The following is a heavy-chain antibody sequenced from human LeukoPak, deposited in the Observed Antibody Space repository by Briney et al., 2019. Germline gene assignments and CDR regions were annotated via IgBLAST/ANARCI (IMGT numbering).Heavy chain of an antibody. V-gene: IGHV4-59*12. CDR3: ARGGDILTGQGFDP. J-gene: IGHJ5*02. CDR1: GGSISSYY. D-gene: IGHD3-9*01. Sequence: SETLSLTCTVSGGSISSYYWSWIRQPPGKGLEWIGYIYHSGSTYYNPSLKSRVTISVDRSKNQFSLKLSSVTAADTAVYYCARGGDILTGQGFDPWGQGTLVTVSS. CDR2: IYHSGST.